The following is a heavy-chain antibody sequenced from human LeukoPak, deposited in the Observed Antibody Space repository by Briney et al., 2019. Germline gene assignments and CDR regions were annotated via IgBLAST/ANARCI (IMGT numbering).Heavy chain of an antibody. CDR1: GGSISSSSYY. D-gene: IGHD6-13*01. CDR3: ASPGSSSSWLGLGY. Sequence: ASETLSLTCTVSGGSISSSSYYWGWIRQPPGKGLEWIGSIYYSGSTYYNPSLKSRVTISVDTSKNQFSLKLSSVTAADTAVYYCASPGSSSSWLGLGYWGQGTLVTVSS. V-gene: IGHV4-39*01. CDR2: IYYSGST. J-gene: IGHJ4*02.